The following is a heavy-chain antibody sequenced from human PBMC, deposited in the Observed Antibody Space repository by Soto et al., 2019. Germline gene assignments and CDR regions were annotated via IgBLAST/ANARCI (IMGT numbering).Heavy chain of an antibody. CDR3: TIAAAGRSWYYYDSSGYLAFDY. J-gene: IGHJ4*02. CDR1: GGSISSSSYY. V-gene: IGHV4-39*01. Sequence: SETLSLTCTVSGGSISSSSYYWGWIRQPPGKGLEWIGSIYYSGSTYYNPSLKSRVTISVDTSKNQFSLKLSSVTAADTAVYYCTIAAAGRSWYYYDSSGYLAFDYWGQGTLVTVSS. CDR2: IYYSGST. D-gene: IGHD3-22*01.